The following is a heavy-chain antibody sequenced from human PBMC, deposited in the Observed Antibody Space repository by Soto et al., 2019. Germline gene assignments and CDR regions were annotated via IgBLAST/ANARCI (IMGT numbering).Heavy chain of an antibody. CDR1: GFTFRSYA. Sequence: PGGSLRLSCAASGFTFRSYAISWVRQAPGKGLEWVSAISDSGGSTYYADSVKGRFTISRDNSKNTLYLQMNSLRAEDTAVYYCAKGDYDSFAYYFDYWGQGTLVTVSS. D-gene: IGHD4-17*01. CDR3: AKGDYDSFAYYFDY. V-gene: IGHV3-23*01. J-gene: IGHJ4*01. CDR2: ISDSGGST.